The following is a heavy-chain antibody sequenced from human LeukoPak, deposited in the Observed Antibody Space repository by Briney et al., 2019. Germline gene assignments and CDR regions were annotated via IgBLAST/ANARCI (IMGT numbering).Heavy chain of an antibody. CDR2: ISYDGSNK. D-gene: IGHD6-13*01. Sequence: GRSLRLSCAASGFSFCSYAMHWVRQAPGKGLEWLAVISYDGSNKYYADSVKGRFTISRDNSKNTLYLQIYSLRVEDTAVSHCARDLRRSSWGVVDYWGQGTLVTVSS. CDR1: GFSFCSYA. J-gene: IGHJ4*02. V-gene: IGHV3-30*01. CDR3: ARDLRRSSWGVVDY.